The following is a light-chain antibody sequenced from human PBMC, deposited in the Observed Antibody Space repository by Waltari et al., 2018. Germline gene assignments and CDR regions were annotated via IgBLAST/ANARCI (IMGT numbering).Light chain of an antibody. CDR3: LSYAATNTWA. V-gene: IGLV2-11*01. CDR2: EVT. Sequence: APTQPPSVSGSPGQSVTISCPGPSTALGYYNFVSWFQQHPGKAPKLIIFEVTKRPSGVSSRFSGSKSGSTASLTISGLQAEDEADYYCLSYAATNTWAFGGGTRLTVL. J-gene: IGLJ2*01. CDR1: STALGYYNF.